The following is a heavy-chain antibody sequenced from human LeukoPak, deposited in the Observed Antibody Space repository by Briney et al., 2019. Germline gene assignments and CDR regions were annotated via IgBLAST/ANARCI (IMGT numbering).Heavy chain of an antibody. CDR2: ISWNSGSI. V-gene: IGHV3-9*01. CDR1: GFTFDDYA. Sequence: GGSLRLSCAASGFTFDDYAMHWVRQAPGKGLEWVSGISWNSGSIGYADSVKGRFTISRDNAKNSLYLQMNSLRAEDTALYYCAKDIHDYGDHVPSYYFDYWGQGTLVTVSS. CDR3: AKDIHDYGDHVPSYYFDY. D-gene: IGHD4-17*01. J-gene: IGHJ4*02.